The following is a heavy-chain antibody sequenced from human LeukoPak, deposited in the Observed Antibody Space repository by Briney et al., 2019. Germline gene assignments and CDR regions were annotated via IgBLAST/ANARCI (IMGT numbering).Heavy chain of an antibody. Sequence: PGGSLRLSCAASGFTVSCNEMNWVRQAPGKGLEWVSCINGGSTYYADSRKGRFTISRDNSKNTLYLQMNSLRAEDTAVYYCAKDAYSSSWYADAFDIWGQGTMVTVSS. CDR2: INGGST. CDR1: GFTVSCNE. CDR3: AKDAYSSSWYADAFDI. V-gene: IGHV3-38-3*01. J-gene: IGHJ3*02. D-gene: IGHD6-13*01.